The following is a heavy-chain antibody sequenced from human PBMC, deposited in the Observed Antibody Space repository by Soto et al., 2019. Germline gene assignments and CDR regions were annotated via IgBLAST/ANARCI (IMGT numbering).Heavy chain of an antibody. V-gene: IGHV3-53*01. J-gene: IGHJ4*02. CDR1: GFTVSDNY. CDR2: IYRDGST. CDR3: AGESLWSGWYVY. D-gene: IGHD6-19*01. Sequence: PGGSLRLSCAASGFTVSDNYMSWVRQAPGKGLEWVSSIYRDGSTYYADSVKGRFTISRDNSKNRLYLQMNSLRAEDMAVYYCAGESLWSGWYVYWGQGTLVTVSS.